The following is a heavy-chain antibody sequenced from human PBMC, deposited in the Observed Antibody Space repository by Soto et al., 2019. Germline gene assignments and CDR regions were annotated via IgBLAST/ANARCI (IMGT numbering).Heavy chain of an antibody. V-gene: IGHV5-51*01. J-gene: IGHJ3*02. CDR2: IYPVDSDT. D-gene: IGHD6-19*01. Sequence: AESLKISCKRSGYSFTSYCIGRVPPMPGKGLERMVIIYPVDSDTRYSPSFQGQVTISADKSISTAYLQWSSLKASDTAMYYCASQEMAAKNVDAYDIWGQGTMVTVSS. CDR3: ASQEMAAKNVDAYDI. CDR1: GYSFTSYC.